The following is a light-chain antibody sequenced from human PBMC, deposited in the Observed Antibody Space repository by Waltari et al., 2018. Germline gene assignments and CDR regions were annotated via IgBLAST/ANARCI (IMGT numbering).Light chain of an antibody. CDR2: VNSDGSH. CDR1: SGHSSNI. V-gene: IGLV4-69*01. J-gene: IGLJ3*02. CDR3: ETGGHGTWV. Sequence: QLVLTQSPSASASLGASVKLTCTLSSGHSSNIIAWLQQQPGKCPRYLMQVNSDGSHRKGDEILDRFSGSSSGAERYLTISSLQSEDEADYYCETGGHGTWVFGGGTKLTVL.